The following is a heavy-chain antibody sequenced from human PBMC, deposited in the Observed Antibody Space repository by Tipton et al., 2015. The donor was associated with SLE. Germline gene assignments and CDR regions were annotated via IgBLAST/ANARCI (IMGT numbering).Heavy chain of an antibody. J-gene: IGHJ5*02. CDR1: GFTFSSYG. CDR3: VRGSSGWLTYNWFDP. D-gene: IGHD6-19*01. CDR2: ISSSSSYI. V-gene: IGHV3-21*01. Sequence: VQLVQSGGGVVQPGGFLRLSCAASGFTFSSYGMHWVRQAPGKGLEWVSSISSSSSYIYYADSVKGKFTISRDNSKNTLYLQMSSLRAEDTAVYYCVRGSSGWLTYNWFDPWGQGTLVTVSS.